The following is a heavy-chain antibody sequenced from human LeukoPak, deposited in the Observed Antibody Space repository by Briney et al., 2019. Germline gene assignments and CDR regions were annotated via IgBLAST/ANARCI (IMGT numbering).Heavy chain of an antibody. CDR3: ARLSVVLQRKMDV. CDR1: SGSISTSFY. CDR2: IYYTGST. V-gene: IGHV4-39*01. Sequence: PSETLSLTCTVSSGSISTSFYWGWIRQPPGKGLESIAKIYYTGSTYYNPSLKSRVTISVDTSKNQFSLEVGSVTAADTAVYYCARLSVVLQRKMDVWGKGTTVTVSS. J-gene: IGHJ6*04. D-gene: IGHD2/OR15-2a*01.